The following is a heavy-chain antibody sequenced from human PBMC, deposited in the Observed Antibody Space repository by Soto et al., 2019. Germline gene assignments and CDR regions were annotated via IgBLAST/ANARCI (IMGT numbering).Heavy chain of an antibody. J-gene: IGHJ5*01. CDR2: INAGNGNT. V-gene: IGHV1-3*01. Sequence: ASVKVSCKASGYTFISYAMHWVRQAPVQRLEWMGWINAGNGNTKYSQKFQGRVTITRDTSASTAYMELSSLRSEDTGLYYCARRRATRGWYDSWGQGALVTVSS. CDR3: ARRRATRGWYDS. D-gene: IGHD5-12*01. CDR1: GYTFISYA.